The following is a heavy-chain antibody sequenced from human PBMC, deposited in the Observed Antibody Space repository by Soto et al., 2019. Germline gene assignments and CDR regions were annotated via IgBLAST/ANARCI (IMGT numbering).Heavy chain of an antibody. CDR3: AASVATITYCDS. CDR2: IVVGSGNT. V-gene: IGHV1-58*02. Sequence: GASVKVSCKASGFPPTSSDMQWVREARGRRLEWIGWIVVGSGNTHYAQKFQESVTITRDMSTSTAYMELGRLRSEDTAVFYCAASVATITYCDSWGQGTPVTVS. J-gene: IGHJ4*02. CDR1: GFPPTSSD. D-gene: IGHD5-12*01.